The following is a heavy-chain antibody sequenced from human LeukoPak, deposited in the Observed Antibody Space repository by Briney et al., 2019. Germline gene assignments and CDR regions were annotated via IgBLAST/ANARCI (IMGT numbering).Heavy chain of an antibody. CDR2: INHSGST. CDR3: ARVDREYDFWSGYYRNWFDP. Sequence: SETLSLTCAVYGGSFSGYYWSWIRQPPGKGLEWIGEINHSGSTNYNPSLKSRVTISVDTSKNQFSLKLSSVTAADTAVYYCARVDREYDFWSGYYRNWFDPWGQGTLVTVSS. J-gene: IGHJ5*02. D-gene: IGHD3-3*01. V-gene: IGHV4-34*01. CDR1: GGSFSGYY.